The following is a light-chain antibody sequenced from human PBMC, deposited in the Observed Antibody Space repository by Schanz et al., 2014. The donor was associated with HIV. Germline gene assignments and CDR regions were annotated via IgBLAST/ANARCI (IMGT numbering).Light chain of an antibody. CDR2: EVS. Sequence: QSALTQPASVSGSPGQSITISCTGTSSDVGGYNYVSWYQQHPGKAPKLMIYEVSKRPSGVSPRFSGSRSGNTASLTISGLQAEDEADYYCRSYTPTSTYVFGAGPKLPS. CDR1: SSDVGGYNY. V-gene: IGLV2-14*01. CDR3: RSYTPTSTYV. J-gene: IGLJ1*01.